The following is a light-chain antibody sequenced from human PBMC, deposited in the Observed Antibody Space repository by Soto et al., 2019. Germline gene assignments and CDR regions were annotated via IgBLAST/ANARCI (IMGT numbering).Light chain of an antibody. CDR1: SSNIGTGYD. V-gene: IGLV1-40*01. CDR2: GNN. CDR3: QSYDSSLSAYV. J-gene: IGLJ1*01. Sequence: QSVLTQPPSASGAPGQRVTISCTGSSSNIGTGYDVHWYQQLPGTAPKFLIYGNNNRPSGVPDRFSGSKSGTSASLAITGLQAEDEADYYCQSYDSSLSAYVFGTGTKLTVL.